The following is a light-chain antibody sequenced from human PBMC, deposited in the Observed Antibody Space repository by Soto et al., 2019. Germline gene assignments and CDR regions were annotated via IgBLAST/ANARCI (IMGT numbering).Light chain of an antibody. CDR1: SSDVGGYNY. Sequence: QSALTQPASVSGSPGQSITISCTGTSSDVGGYNYVSWYQQHPGKAPKLMIYEVSNRPSGVSNRFSGSKSGNTASLTISGLQAEDEADYYCSSSTSSDTLRFGGGTKLTVL. CDR3: SSSTSSDTLR. J-gene: IGLJ2*01. CDR2: EVS. V-gene: IGLV2-14*01.